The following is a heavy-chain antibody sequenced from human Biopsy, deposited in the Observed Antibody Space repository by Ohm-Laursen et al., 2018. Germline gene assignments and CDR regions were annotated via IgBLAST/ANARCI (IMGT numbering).Heavy chain of an antibody. V-gene: IGHV4-59*08. CDR3: AAYYYDSSGYFYAFHY. J-gene: IGHJ4*02. CDR1: GASVRSHF. D-gene: IGHD3-22*01. CDR2: ISNSGTT. Sequence: SETLSLTCTLSGASVRSHFLTWIRQPPGKGLQWIGSISNSGTTKSSPSLKSRVIISADTSKNQFSLKLSSVTAADTAMYYCAAYYYDSSGYFYAFHYWGQGTLVTVSP.